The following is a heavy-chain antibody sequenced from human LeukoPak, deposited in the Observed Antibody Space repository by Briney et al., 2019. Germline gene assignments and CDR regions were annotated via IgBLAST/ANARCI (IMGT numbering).Heavy chain of an antibody. V-gene: IGHV3-23*01. CDR1: GFTFSSYA. D-gene: IGHD1-1*01. CDR3: ATHGRELDY. CDR2: ISGSYGST. Sequence: PGGSLRLSCAASGFTFSSYAMSWVRQAPGRGLEWVSTISGSYGSTYYADSVKGRFTISRDSSKNTLYLQMDSLRAEDTAVYYCATHGRELDYWGQGTLVTVSS. J-gene: IGHJ4*02.